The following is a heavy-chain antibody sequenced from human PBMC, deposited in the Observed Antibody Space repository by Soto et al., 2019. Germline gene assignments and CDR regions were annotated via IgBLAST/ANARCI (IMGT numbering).Heavy chain of an antibody. Sequence: QVQLVESGGGVVQPGRSLRLSCEASGFTFNTHGMLWVRQAPGKGLEWLAVISYDGINKYYADSVKGRFTISRDNSKNMLFVQMNSLRPEDTAVYYCVKVRDLLPWGWFDPWGQGTLVTVSS. CDR3: VKVRDLLPWGWFDP. CDR2: ISYDGINK. CDR1: GFTFNTHG. J-gene: IGHJ5*02. V-gene: IGHV3-30*18. D-gene: IGHD3-16*01.